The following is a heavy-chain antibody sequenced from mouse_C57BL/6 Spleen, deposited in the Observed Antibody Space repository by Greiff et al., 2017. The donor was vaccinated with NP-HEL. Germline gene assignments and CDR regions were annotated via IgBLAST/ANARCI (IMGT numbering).Heavy chain of an antibody. D-gene: IGHD1-1*01. J-gene: IGHJ2*01. Sequence: EVKLEESGPGLVKPSQSLSLTCSVTGYSITSGYYWNWIRQFPGNKLEWMGYISYDGSNNYNPSLKNRISITRDTSTNQFFLKLNSVTTEDTATYYCARDGYYGSSYENYWGQGTTLTVSA. CDR1: GYSITSGYY. CDR2: ISYDGSN. V-gene: IGHV3-6*01. CDR3: ARDGYYGSSYENY.